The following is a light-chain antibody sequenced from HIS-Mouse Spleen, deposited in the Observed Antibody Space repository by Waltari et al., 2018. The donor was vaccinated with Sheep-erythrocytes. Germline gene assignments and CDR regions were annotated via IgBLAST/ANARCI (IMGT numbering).Light chain of an antibody. V-gene: IGKV4-1*01. CDR1: QSVLYSSNTKNY. CDR3: QQYYSTPRT. Sequence: VMTQSPDALAVSRGERATTNCKSRQSVLYSSNTKNYLAWYQQKPGQPPKMLIYWASTRESGVPDRFSGSGSGTDFTLTISSLQAEDVAVYYCQQYYSTPRTFGQGTKVEIK. J-gene: IGKJ1*01. CDR2: WAS.